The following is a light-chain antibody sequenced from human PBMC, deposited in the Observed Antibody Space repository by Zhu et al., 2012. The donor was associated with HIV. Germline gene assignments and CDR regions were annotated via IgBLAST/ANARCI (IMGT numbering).Light chain of an antibody. J-gene: IGKJ2*01. CDR1: QPINSR. V-gene: IGKV3-20*01. CDR3: QQYSTLYS. CDR2: GAS. Sequence: IVLTQSPGPLSFSPGQSATLSCRASQPINSRLAWYQQRPGHAPRLLIYGASSRAAGVPDRFSGSGSGTDFTLTITTLEPEDFAIYYCQQYSTLYSFGQGTKLEI.